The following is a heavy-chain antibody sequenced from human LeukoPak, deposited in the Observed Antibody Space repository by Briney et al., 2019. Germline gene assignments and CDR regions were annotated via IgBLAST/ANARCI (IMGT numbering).Heavy chain of an antibody. D-gene: IGHD3-22*01. CDR1: GGSISNYY. V-gene: IGHV4-59*05. CDR3: ARSYDSPYYFDY. Sequence: PSETLSLTCTVSGGSISNYYWSWIRQPPGKGLEWIGSIYYSGSTYYNPSLKSRVTISVDTSKNQFSLKLSSVTAADTAVYYCARSYDSPYYFDYWGQGTLVTVSS. CDR2: IYYSGST. J-gene: IGHJ4*02.